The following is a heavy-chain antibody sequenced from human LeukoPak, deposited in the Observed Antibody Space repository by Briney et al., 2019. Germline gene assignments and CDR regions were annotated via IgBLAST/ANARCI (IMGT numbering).Heavy chain of an antibody. CDR3: ARHISYYGSGSYGDY. CDR2: IYPGDSDT. D-gene: IGHD3-10*01. CDR1: GYSFTSYW. J-gene: IGHJ4*02. V-gene: IGHV5-51*01. Sequence: GESLKISCKGSGYSFTSYWIGWVRQMPGKGLEWMGIIYPGDSDTRYSPSFQGQVTISADKSISTAYLQWSSLKASDTAMYYCARHISYYGSGSYGDYWGQGTLVTVSS.